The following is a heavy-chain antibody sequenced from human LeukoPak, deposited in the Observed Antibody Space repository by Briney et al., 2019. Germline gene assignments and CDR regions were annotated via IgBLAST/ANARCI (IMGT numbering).Heavy chain of an antibody. CDR1: GFTFSTYG. D-gene: IGHD1-26*01. V-gene: IGHV3-23*01. CDR3: AKVLSGLLRGNFDY. Sequence: GGSLRLSCAASGFTFSTYGMSWVRQTPGKGLEWVSAISGRGGSTYYADSVKGRFTISRDNSKNTLYLQMNSLRAEDTALYYCAKVLSGLLRGNFDYWGQGTLVTVSS. J-gene: IGHJ4*02. CDR2: ISGRGGST.